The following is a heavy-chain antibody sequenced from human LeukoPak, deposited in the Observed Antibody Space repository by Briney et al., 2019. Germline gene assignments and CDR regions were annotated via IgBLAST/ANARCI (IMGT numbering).Heavy chain of an antibody. CDR2: INHSAST. CDR3: ARIAGYCSSTSCP. Sequence: SETLSLTCAVYGGSFSGYYWSWIRQPPGKGLEWIGEINHSASTNYNPSLKSRVTISVDTSKNQFSLKLSSVTAADTAVYYCARIAGYCSSTSCPWGQGTLVTVSS. D-gene: IGHD2-2*01. CDR1: GGSFSGYY. V-gene: IGHV4-34*01. J-gene: IGHJ5*02.